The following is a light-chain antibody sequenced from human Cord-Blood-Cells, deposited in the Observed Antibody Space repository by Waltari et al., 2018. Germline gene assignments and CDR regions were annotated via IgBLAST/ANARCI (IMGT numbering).Light chain of an antibody. Sequence: RHCVDTLSLSPGERAPLSGRASQRVSSYLAWYQQKPGQAPRLLIYDASNRATGIPARLRGSGSGTDFTLTISSLEPEDFAVYYCQQRSNWPTFGPGTKVDIK. J-gene: IGKJ3*01. CDR2: DAS. CDR1: QRVSSY. CDR3: QQRSNWPT. V-gene: IGKV3-11*01.